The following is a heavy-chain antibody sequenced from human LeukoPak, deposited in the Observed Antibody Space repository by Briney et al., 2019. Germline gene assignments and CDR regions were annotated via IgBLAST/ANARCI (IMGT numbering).Heavy chain of an antibody. V-gene: IGHV4-34*01. D-gene: IGHD4-17*01. J-gene: IGHJ4*02. CDR2: INHSGST. CDR1: GGSFSGYY. Sequence: SETLSLTCAVYGGSFSGYYWSWIRRPPGKGLEWIGEINHSGSTNYNPSLKSRVTISVDTSKNQFSLKLSSVTAADTAVYYCARGLDYGDPRDFDYWGQGTLVTVSS. CDR3: ARGLDYGDPRDFDY.